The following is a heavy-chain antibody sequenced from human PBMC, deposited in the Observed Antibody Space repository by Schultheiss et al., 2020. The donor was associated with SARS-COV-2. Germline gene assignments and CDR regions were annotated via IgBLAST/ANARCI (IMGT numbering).Heavy chain of an antibody. V-gene: IGHV3-21*01. CDR2: IGGGSSGPYT. CDR3: AKDQIGAVTDY. J-gene: IGHJ4*02. Sequence: GGSLRLSCAASGFDFGSYIMNWVRQAPGKGLEWVSSIGGGSSGPYTYYADSVKGRFTISRDNAENSLYLQMNSLRVEDTAIYYCAKDQIGAVTDYWGQGTLVTVSS. CDR1: GFDFGSYI. D-gene: IGHD4-17*01.